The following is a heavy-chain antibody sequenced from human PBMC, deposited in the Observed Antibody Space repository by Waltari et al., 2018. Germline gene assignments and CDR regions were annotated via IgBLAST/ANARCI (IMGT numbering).Heavy chain of an antibody. CDR1: GDSISSSSFY. CDR2: IDSSATI. D-gene: IGHD3-9*01. Sequence: QVQLQESGPGLVKPSETLSLTCSVSGDSISSSSFYWGWIRQPPGKGLEWIGTIDSSATIYHNPSLNRRVTISEDTSKNQVSLRLRSVTAADTAVYYCARSGNYDILTGYSPDAFDVWGQGTMVTVSS. CDR3: ARSGNYDILTGYSPDAFDV. V-gene: IGHV4-39*01. J-gene: IGHJ3*01.